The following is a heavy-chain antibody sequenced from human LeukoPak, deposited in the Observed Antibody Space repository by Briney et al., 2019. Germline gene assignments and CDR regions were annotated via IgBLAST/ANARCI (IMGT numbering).Heavy chain of an antibody. CDR3: AKVRYYDSSGYYFDH. D-gene: IGHD3-22*01. Sequence: GGSLRLSCAASGFTFSSYAMSWVRQAPGKGLEWVSAISGSGGSTYYADSVKGRFTISRDNSKNTLYLQMNSLRAEDTAVYYCAKVRYYDSSGYYFDHWGQGTLVTVSS. V-gene: IGHV3-23*01. CDR1: GFTFSSYA. J-gene: IGHJ4*02. CDR2: ISGSGGST.